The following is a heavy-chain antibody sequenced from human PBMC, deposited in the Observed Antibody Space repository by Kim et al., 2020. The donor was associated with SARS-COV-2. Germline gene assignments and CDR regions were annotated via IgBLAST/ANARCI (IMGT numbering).Heavy chain of an antibody. D-gene: IGHD3-16*01. CDR1: GDSISSGIHY. Sequence: PSETLSLTCTVSGDSISSGIHYWSWIRQDPGKGLEWMGYIYHTGRTYYSSSLKGRVTISLDTSKNQFFLKLTSVTAADTAVYFCVRGPEYDLIGPDWFDPWGQGTVVTVSS. J-gene: IGHJ5*02. CDR3: VRGPEYDLIGPDWFDP. CDR2: IYHTGRT. V-gene: IGHV4-31*03.